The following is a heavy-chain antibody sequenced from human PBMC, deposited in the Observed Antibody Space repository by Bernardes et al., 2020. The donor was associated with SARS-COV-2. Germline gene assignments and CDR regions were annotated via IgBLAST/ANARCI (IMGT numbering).Heavy chain of an antibody. V-gene: IGHV1-2*02. CDR2: INANSGST. D-gene: IGHD2-21*01. J-gene: IGHJ3*01. CDR1: GYTFTDYY. CDR3: ARVYRIAFCTFGF. Sequence: ASVKVSCKASGYTFTDYYIHWVRQAPGQGLEWMGWINANSGSTNYAQKFQGRVTMTRDTSSNTAYVELSRLISDDTAVYYCARVYRIAFCTFGFWGQGTMFTVSS.